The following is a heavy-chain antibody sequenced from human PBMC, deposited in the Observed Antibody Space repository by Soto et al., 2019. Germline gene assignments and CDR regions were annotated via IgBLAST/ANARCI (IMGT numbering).Heavy chain of an antibody. V-gene: IGHV3-73*01. CDR3: TSSLYSGSSATFDY. CDR1: GFTFSGSA. D-gene: IGHD1-26*01. CDR2: IRSKANSYAT. Sequence: PGGSLRLSCAASGFTFSGSAMHWVRQASGKGLEWVGRIRSKANSYATAYAASVKGRFTISRDDSKNTAYLQMNSLKTEDTAVYYCTSSLYSGSSATFDYWGQGTLVTVSS. J-gene: IGHJ4*02.